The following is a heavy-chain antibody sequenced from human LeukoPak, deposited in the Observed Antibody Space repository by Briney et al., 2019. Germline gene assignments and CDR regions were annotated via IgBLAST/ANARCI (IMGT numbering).Heavy chain of an antibody. Sequence: GGSLRLSCAASGFTFSSYAMTWVRQAPGKGLEWVSTISGSGASTFYADSVKGRFIISRDNSKNTLYLQMSTLRAEDTAVYYCAKVWASTLLTGHFDYWGPGTLATVSS. CDR3: AKVWASTLLTGHFDY. J-gene: IGHJ4*02. CDR2: ISGSGAST. D-gene: IGHD3-16*01. V-gene: IGHV3-23*01. CDR1: GFTFSSYA.